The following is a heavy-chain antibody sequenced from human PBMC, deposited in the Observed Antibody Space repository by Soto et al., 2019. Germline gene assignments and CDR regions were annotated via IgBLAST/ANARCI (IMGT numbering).Heavy chain of an antibody. CDR2: ISYDGSNK. Sequence: PGGSLRLSCAASGFTFSSYAMHWVRQAPGKGLEWVAVISYDGSNKYYADSVKGRFTISRDNSKNTLYLQMNSLRAEDTAVYYCARGVGGGRGYYFDYWGQGTLVTV. CDR3: ARGVGGGRGYYFDY. CDR1: GFTFSSYA. J-gene: IGHJ4*02. V-gene: IGHV3-30-3*01. D-gene: IGHD2-15*01.